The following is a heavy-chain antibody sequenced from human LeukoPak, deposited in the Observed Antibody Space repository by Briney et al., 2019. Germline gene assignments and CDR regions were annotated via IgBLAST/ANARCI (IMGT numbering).Heavy chain of an antibody. V-gene: IGHV4-39*07. CDR1: GGSISSSSYY. CDR3: ARVGFFSIIDY. Sequence: SETLSLTCTVSGGSISSSSYYWGWIRQPPGKGLEWIGSIYYSGSTYYNPSLKSRVTISVDTSKNQFSLKLSSVTAADTAVYYCARVGFFSIIDYWGQGTLVTVSS. D-gene: IGHD5-12*01. J-gene: IGHJ4*02. CDR2: IYYSGST.